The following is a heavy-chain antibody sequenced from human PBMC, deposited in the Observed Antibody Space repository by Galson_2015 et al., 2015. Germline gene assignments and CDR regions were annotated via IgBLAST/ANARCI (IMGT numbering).Heavy chain of an antibody. CDR2: IYWDDDK. CDR3: AHRLGSVGWDRAYFDY. CDR1: GFSISTSGAG. D-gene: IGHD3-10*01. Sequence: PALVKPTQTLTLTCSFSGFSISTSGAGVGWIRQPPGKALEWLAVIYWDDDKSYSPSLRNRLTITKDASTNQVVLTMTNMDPVDSATYYCAHRLGSVGWDRAYFDYWGQGTLVTVSS. V-gene: IGHV2-5*02. J-gene: IGHJ4*02.